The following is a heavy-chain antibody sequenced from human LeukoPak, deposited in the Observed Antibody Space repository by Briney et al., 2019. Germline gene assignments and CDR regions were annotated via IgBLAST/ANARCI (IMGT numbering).Heavy chain of an antibody. Sequence: PSETPSLTCAVYGGSFSGYYWSWIRQPPGKGLEWIGEINHSGSTNYNPSLKSRVTISVDTSKNQFSLKLSSVTAADTAVYYCARARRKYCSGGSCYSPYFDYWGQGTLVTVSS. V-gene: IGHV4-34*01. CDR3: ARARRKYCSGGSCYSPYFDY. CDR1: GGSFSGYY. D-gene: IGHD2-15*01. J-gene: IGHJ4*02. CDR2: INHSGST.